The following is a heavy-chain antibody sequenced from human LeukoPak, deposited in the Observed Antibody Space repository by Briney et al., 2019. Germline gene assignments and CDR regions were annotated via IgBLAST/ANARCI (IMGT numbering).Heavy chain of an antibody. J-gene: IGHJ2*01. CDR3: ARGLSMIVVVVHNWYFDL. CDR2: IYYSRST. CDR1: GGSISSSSYY. V-gene: IGHV4-39*01. Sequence: SETLSLTCTVSGGSISSSSYYWGWIRQPPGKGLEWIGNIYYSRSTHYSPSLKSRVTISVDTSKNQFSLKLSSVTAADTAVYYCARGLSMIVVVVHNWYFDLWGRGTLVTVSS. D-gene: IGHD3-22*01.